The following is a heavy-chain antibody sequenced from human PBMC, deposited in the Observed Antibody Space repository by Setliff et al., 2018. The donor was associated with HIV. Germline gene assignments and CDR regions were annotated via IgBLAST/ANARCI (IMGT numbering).Heavy chain of an antibody. Sequence: SETLSLTCAVYGGSFSAYYWGWIRQPPGKGLEWIGSIYYSGSTYYNPSLKSRVTISVDTSKNQFSLKLNSVTAADTAVYYCARTRGYTYGYIDSWAQGTLVTVS. J-gene: IGHJ4*02. V-gene: IGHV4-39*01. D-gene: IGHD5-18*01. CDR2: IYYSGST. CDR3: ARTRGYTYGYIDS. CDR1: GGSFSAYY.